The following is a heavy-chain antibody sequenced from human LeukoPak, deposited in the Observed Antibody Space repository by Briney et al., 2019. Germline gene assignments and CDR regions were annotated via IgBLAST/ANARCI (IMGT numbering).Heavy chain of an antibody. CDR3: ARLPTSGSGHY. J-gene: IGHJ4*02. CDR2: IYSGGST. CDR1: GFTVSSNY. D-gene: IGHD3-10*01. V-gene: IGHV3-66*04. Sequence: GGSLRLSCAASGFTVSSNYMSWVRQAPGKGLEWVSVIYSGGSTYYADSVKGRFTISRDNSKNTLYLQMNSLRDEDTAVYYCARLPTSGSGHYWGQGTLVTVSS.